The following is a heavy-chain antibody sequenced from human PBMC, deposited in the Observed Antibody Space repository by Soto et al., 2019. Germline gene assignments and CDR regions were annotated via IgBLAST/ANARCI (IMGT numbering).Heavy chain of an antibody. CDR1: GFTFSSYA. CDR3: EYSSTPFDY. CDR2: ISGIGGST. V-gene: IGHV3-23*01. Sequence: EVQLLESGGGLVQPGGSLRLSCAASGFTFSSYAMSWVRQAPGKGLEWVSAISGIGGSTYYADSVKGRFTISRDNSKNTLYLQMNSLRAEDTAGYYCEYSSTPFDYWGQGTLVTVSS. D-gene: IGHD6-13*01. J-gene: IGHJ4*02.